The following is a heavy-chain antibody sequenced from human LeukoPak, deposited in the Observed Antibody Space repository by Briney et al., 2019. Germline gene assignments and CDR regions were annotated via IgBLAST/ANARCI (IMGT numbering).Heavy chain of an antibody. CDR3: ARDGKSAAMDYYGMDV. Sequence: GGSLRLSCAASGFTFSNYAIHWVRQAPGKGLEWVAVIWYDGTNKFYADSVKGRFTISRDNSKNTLYLQMNSLRAEDTAVYYCARDGKSAAMDYYGMDVWGQGTTVTVSS. CDR2: IWYDGTNK. D-gene: IGHD2-2*01. V-gene: IGHV3-33*01. J-gene: IGHJ6*02. CDR1: GFTFSNYA.